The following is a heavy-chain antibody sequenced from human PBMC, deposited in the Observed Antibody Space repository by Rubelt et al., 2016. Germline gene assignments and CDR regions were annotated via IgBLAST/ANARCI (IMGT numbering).Heavy chain of an antibody. V-gene: IGHV4-34*01. CDR1: GGSFSDYY. J-gene: IGHJ4*02. CDR2: LNHSGSN. CDR3: ARVIVATEGRYYFDY. D-gene: IGHD5-12*01. Sequence: QVQLQQWGAGLLTPSETLSLTCAVYGGSFSDYYWSWIRQPPGKGLEWIGELNHSGSNNYNPSLKRRDTISVDTSKNQFSRKLSAVTAADTAVYDCARVIVATEGRYYFDYWGQGTLVTVSS.